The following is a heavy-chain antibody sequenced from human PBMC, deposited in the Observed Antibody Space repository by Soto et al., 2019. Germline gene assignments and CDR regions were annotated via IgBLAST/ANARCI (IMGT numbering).Heavy chain of an antibody. J-gene: IGHJ3*01. CDR1: GFAFNSYE. Sequence: PGGSLRLSCAASGFAFNSYEMDWIRQAPGKGLEWVAYIKSGASTIFYADSVKGRFTISRDDAKNLLYLEMNSLRAEDTAVYYCVKEKSVMYSGYDAFDLWGQGTMVTVSS. D-gene: IGHD5-12*01. CDR3: VKEKSVMYSGYDAFDL. CDR2: IKSGASTI. V-gene: IGHV3-48*03.